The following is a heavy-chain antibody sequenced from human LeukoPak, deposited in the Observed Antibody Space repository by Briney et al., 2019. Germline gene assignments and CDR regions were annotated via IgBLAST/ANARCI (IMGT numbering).Heavy chain of an antibody. V-gene: IGHV1-18*01. CDR2: INPDNGNT. Sequence: GASVKVSCKASGYTFTTCSTSWVRQAPGQGLEWMGWINPDNGNTNYAQNLKDRVTMTTDTSTSTAYMELRSLRSDDTAVYFCATSPNWRFDSWGQGTLVTVSS. J-gene: IGHJ4*02. CDR1: GYTFTTCS. CDR3: ATSPNWRFDS. D-gene: IGHD7-27*01.